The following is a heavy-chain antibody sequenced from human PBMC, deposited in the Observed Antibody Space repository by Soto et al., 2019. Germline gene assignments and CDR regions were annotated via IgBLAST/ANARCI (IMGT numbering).Heavy chain of an antibody. CDR2: INPSGGYT. Sequence: ASVQVSCKASGYTFTSYYMNWVRQAPGQGLEWLGIINPSGGYTTYAQRFLGRVTMTSDTSTSTVHMELGSLTSEDTAVYYCARDAGGRPFLDYWGQGTLVTVSS. D-gene: IGHD6-6*01. CDR3: ARDAGGRPFLDY. CDR1: GYTFTSYY. V-gene: IGHV1-46*01. J-gene: IGHJ4*02.